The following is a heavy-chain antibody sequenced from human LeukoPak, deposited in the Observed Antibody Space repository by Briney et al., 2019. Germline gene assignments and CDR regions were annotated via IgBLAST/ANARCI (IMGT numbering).Heavy chain of an antibody. CDR1: GFTFSSYA. Sequence: GGSLRLSCAASGFTFSSYAMSWVRQAPGKGLEWVSAISGSGGGTYYADSVKGRFTISRDNSKNTLYLQMNSLRAEDTAVYYCAKGGRYCSSTSCYEDYYGMGVWGQGTTVTVSS. CDR2: ISGSGGGT. D-gene: IGHD2-2*01. J-gene: IGHJ6*02. CDR3: AKGGRYCSSTSCYEDYYGMGV. V-gene: IGHV3-23*01.